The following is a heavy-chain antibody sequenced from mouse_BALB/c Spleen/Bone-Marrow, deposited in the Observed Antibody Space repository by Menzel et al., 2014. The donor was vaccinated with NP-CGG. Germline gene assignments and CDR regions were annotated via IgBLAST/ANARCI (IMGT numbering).Heavy chain of an antibody. Sequence: EVKVVESGGGLVKPGGSLKLSCAASGFTSSSYAMSWVRQSPEKRLEWVAEISSGGSYTYYPDTVTGRFTISRDNAKNTLYLEMSSLRSEDTAMYYCARDHYGYYTMDYWGQGTSVTVSS. V-gene: IGHV5-9-4*01. D-gene: IGHD1-2*01. CDR3: ARDHYGYYTMDY. J-gene: IGHJ4*01. CDR1: GFTSSSYA. CDR2: ISSGGSYT.